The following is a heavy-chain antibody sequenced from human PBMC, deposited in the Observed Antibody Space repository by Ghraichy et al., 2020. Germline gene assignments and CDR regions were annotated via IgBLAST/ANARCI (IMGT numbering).Heavy chain of an antibody. CDR2: ISGSGGST. J-gene: IGHJ4*02. V-gene: IGHV3-23*01. Sequence: GESLNISCAASGFTFSSYAMSWVRQAPGKGLEWVSAISGSGGSTYYADSVKGRFTISRDNSKNTLYLQMNSLRAEDTAVYYCAKDRAVRYSSSCILDYWGQGTLVTVSS. CDR1: GFTFSSYA. CDR3: AKDRAVRYSSSCILDY. D-gene: IGHD6-13*01.